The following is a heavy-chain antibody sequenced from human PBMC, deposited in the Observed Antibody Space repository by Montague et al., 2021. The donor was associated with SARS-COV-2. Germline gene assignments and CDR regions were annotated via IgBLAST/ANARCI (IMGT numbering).Heavy chain of an antibody. J-gene: IGHJ4*02. Sequence: SLRLSCAASGFTFDDYGMSWVRQAPGKGLEWVSGINRNGDTTDYGDSVKGRFIISRDNVKNSLYLQMNSLIAEDTALYYCSRGYNHGPFNLWGQGTLVTVTS. CDR2: INRNGDTT. D-gene: IGHD1-1*01. V-gene: IGHV3-20*04. CDR1: GFTFDDYG. CDR3: SRGYNHGPFNL.